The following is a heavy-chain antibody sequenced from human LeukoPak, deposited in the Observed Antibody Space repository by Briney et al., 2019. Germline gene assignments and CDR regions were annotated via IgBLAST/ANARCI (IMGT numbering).Heavy chain of an antibody. D-gene: IGHD3-10*01. J-gene: IGHJ3*01. Sequence: ASVKVSCKASGYTFTNYGIRWVRQAPGQRLEWMGWITTYNGDTIYAQKLQGGVSMTRDTSTKTAYMELRSLRSDDTAVYFCARLLYGSARDAFVWGQGTMVTVSS. CDR1: GYTFTNYG. V-gene: IGHV1-18*01. CDR2: ITTYNGDT. CDR3: ARLLYGSARDAFV.